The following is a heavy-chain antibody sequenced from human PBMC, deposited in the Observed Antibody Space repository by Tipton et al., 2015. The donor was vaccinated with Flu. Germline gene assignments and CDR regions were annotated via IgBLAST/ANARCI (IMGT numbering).Heavy chain of an antibody. D-gene: IGHD3-22*01. CDR1: GYTFTSYG. J-gene: IGHJ4*02. CDR2: ISAYNGNT. CDR3: GRVPRITMIVVVNNGDN. Sequence: QLVQSGAEVKKPGASVKVSCKASGYTFTSYGISWVRQAPGQGREWMGWISAYNGNTNYAQKLQGRVTMTTDTSTSTAYMELRSLRPEATAVYYWGRVPRITMIVVVNNGDNWGQGPLVAVSS. V-gene: IGHV1-18*01.